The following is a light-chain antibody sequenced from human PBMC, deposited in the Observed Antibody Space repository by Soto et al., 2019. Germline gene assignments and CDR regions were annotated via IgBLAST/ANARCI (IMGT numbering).Light chain of an antibody. CDR1: SSNIGAGYD. J-gene: IGLJ2*01. V-gene: IGLV1-40*01. CDR2: GNS. CDR3: QSYDSSLSGSAV. Sequence: QSVLTQPPSVSGAPGQRVTLSCTGSSSNIGAGYDVHWYQQLPGTAPKLLIYGNSNRPSGVPDRFSGSKSGTSASLAITGLQAEDEADYYCQSYDSSLSGSAVFGGGTKLTVL.